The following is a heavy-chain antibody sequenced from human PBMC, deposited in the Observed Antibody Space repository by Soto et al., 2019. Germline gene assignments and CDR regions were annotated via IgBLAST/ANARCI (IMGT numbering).Heavy chain of an antibody. CDR2: SIPIFGTP. CDR1: GGTFSGYA. D-gene: IGHD2-2*02. J-gene: IGHJ6*02. V-gene: IGHV1-69*01. Sequence: VQLVQSGAEVRKPGSSVKVSCKASGGTFSGYAITWVRQAPGQGLEWMGGSIPIFGTPTYAQRFQGRVTITADESTATTYMELSSLESEDTAVYYCARARYIQSPAGVSYYYGLDVWGQGTTVTVSS. CDR3: ARARYIQSPAGVSYYYGLDV.